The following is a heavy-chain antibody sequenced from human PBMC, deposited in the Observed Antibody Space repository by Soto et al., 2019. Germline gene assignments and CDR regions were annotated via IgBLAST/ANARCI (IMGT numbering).Heavy chain of an antibody. CDR2: ISYDGSNK. CDR3: PRLHSDGHDSGHYGYNYGMGV. CDR1: GFTFSSYA. Sequence: GGSLRLSCAASGFTFSSYAMHWVRQAPGKGLEWVAVISYDGSNKYYADSVKGRFTISRDNSKNTLYLPMNSLRAEDTAVYYCPRLHSDGHDSGHYGYNYGMGVWGQGTRVAVSS. D-gene: IGHD4-17*01. J-gene: IGHJ6*01. V-gene: IGHV3-30-3*01.